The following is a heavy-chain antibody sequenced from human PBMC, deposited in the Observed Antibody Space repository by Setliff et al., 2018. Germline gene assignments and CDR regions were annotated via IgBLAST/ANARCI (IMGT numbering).Heavy chain of an antibody. CDR2: IYPGDSDT. J-gene: IGHJ3*02. V-gene: IGHV5-51*01. Sequence: GESLKISCKASEYSFTTYWIGWVRQMPGKGLEWMGIIYPGDSDTRYSPSFQGQVTISADKSINTAYLQWSSLKASDTAMYYCARRNTAMVYGFDIWGQGTMVTISS. CDR3: ARRNTAMVYGFDI. D-gene: IGHD5-18*01. CDR1: EYSFTTYW.